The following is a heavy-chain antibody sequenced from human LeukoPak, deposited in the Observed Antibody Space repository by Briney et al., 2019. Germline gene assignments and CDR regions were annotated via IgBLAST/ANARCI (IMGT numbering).Heavy chain of an antibody. D-gene: IGHD2-2*01. Sequence: GGSLRLSCAASGFTFSNYAMSWVRQAPGKGLEWVAVISYDGSNKYYADSVKGRFTISRDNSKKTLYLQMNSLRAEDTAVYYCARDSRYIVVIPSAIPPNYYLDYWGQGTLVTVSS. V-gene: IGHV3-30-3*01. CDR2: ISYDGSNK. J-gene: IGHJ4*02. CDR3: ARDSRYIVVIPSAIPPNYYLDY. CDR1: GFTFSNYA.